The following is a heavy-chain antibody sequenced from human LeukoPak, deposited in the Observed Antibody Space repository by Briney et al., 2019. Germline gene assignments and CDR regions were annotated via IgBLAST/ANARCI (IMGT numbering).Heavy chain of an antibody. J-gene: IGHJ3*02. D-gene: IGHD6-13*01. V-gene: IGHV4-31*03. CDR1: GGSISSGGYY. CDR3: GRAPGIEKQLLNIDAFDI. Sequence: SETLTLTCTVSGGSISSGGYYWSWIRQPPGKGLEWIGYIYYSERTYYNPSIKNRFTISVDTSKTQFSLKLSSVTAADTAVYCCGRAPGIEKQLLNIDAFDIWGKGTMVTVSS. CDR2: IYYSERT.